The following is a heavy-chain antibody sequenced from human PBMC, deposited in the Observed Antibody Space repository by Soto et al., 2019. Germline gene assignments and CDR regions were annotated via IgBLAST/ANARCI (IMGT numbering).Heavy chain of an antibody. Sequence: QVQLVQSGAEVKKPGASVKVSCKASGYTFTSYGISWVRQAPGQGLEWMGWISAYNDNTNYAQKLQGRVTMTTDTSTSTAYMELRSLRSDDTAVYYCARVTIFGVVTPPFDIWGQGTMVTVSS. CDR3: ARVTIFGVVTPPFDI. CDR1: GYTFTSYG. J-gene: IGHJ3*02. V-gene: IGHV1-18*01. D-gene: IGHD3-3*01. CDR2: ISAYNDNT.